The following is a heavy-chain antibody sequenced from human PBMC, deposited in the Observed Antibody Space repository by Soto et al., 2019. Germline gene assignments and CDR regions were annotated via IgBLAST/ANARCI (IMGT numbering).Heavy chain of an antibody. D-gene: IGHD3-9*01. V-gene: IGHV1-3*01. CDR2: INAGYGNT. Sequence: ASVKVSCKASGYTFTSYTIHWVRQAPGQRLEWMGWINAGYGNTKYSQKFQGRVSITRDTSASTAYMELNSLRSEDTAVYDCARTYYAILTGYSPNPFDYWGQGTMVTVSS. CDR3: ARTYYAILTGYSPNPFDY. CDR1: GYTFTSYT. J-gene: IGHJ4*02.